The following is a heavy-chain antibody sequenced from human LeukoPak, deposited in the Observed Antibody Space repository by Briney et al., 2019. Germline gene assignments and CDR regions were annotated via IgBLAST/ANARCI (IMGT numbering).Heavy chain of an antibody. CDR3: LRSTDIVAPFDY. D-gene: IGHD5-12*01. Sequence: ASVKVSCKASGYTFTSYYMHWVRQAPGQGLKWMGIINPSGGSTSYAQKFQGRVTMTRDTSTSTVYMELSSLRSEDTAVYYCLRSTDIVAPFDYWGQGTLVTVSS. V-gene: IGHV1-46*01. J-gene: IGHJ4*02. CDR1: GYTFTSYY. CDR2: INPSGGST.